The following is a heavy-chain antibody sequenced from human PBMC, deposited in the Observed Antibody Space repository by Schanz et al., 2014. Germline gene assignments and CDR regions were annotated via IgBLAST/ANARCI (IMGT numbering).Heavy chain of an antibody. CDR1: GFIFSNSW. CDR3: ARGVRIDY. Sequence: EVQLVESGGGLVQPGGSLRLSCAASGFIFSNSWMSWVRQAPGKGLEWVANIKQDGSEKYYVDSVKGRFTISRDNAKNSRYLQMNSLTAEYTAVYYCARGVRIDYWGQGTLVTVSS. J-gene: IGHJ4*02. D-gene: IGHD3-3*01. CDR2: IKQDGSEK. V-gene: IGHV3-7*01.